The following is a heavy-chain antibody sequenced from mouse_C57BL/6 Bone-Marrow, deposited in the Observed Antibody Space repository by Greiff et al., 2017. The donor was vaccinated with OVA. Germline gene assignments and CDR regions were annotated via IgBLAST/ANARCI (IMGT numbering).Heavy chain of an antibody. J-gene: IGHJ4*01. D-gene: IGHD1-1*01. CDR2: IYPGDGDT. CDR1: GYAFSSSW. Sequence: QVQLKESGPELVKPGASVKLSCKASGYAFSSSWMNWVKQRPGKGLEWIGRIYPGDGDTNYNGKFKGKATLTADKSSSTAYMQLSSLTSEDSAVYFCAIYYGSDYAMDYWGQGTSVTVSS. CDR3: AIYYGSDYAMDY. V-gene: IGHV1-82*01.